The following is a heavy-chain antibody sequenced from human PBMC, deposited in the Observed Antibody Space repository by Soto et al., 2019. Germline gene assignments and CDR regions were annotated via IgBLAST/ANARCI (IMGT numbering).Heavy chain of an antibody. Sequence: QVQLQESGPGLVKPSQTLSPTCSVSGDSISSSDSYWSLIRQPPGKGLEWIGYIYSSGRTYYKPSLRSRVSISIDTSKNPFSLRLTSVPVADTAVYFCARFSTLGKDYGVDVWGQGTTVTVSS. CDR2: IYSSGRT. CDR1: GDSISSSDSY. V-gene: IGHV4-30-4*01. CDR3: ARFSTLGKDYGVDV. D-gene: IGHD2-2*01. J-gene: IGHJ6*02.